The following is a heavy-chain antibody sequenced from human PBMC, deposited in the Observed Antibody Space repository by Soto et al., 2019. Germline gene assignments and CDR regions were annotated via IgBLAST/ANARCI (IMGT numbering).Heavy chain of an antibody. J-gene: IGHJ4*02. CDR3: ARGKSNRYGDYAGFDY. CDR1: GGSISSGGYY. D-gene: IGHD4-17*01. Sequence: SETLSLTCTVSGGSISSGGYYWSWIRQHPGKGLEWIGYIYYSGSTYYNPSLKSRVTISVGTSKNQFSLKLSSVTAADTAVYYCARGKSNRYGDYAGFDYWGQGTLVTVSS. CDR2: IYYSGST. V-gene: IGHV4-31*03.